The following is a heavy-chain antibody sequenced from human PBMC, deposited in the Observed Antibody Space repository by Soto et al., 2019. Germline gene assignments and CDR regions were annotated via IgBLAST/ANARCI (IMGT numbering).Heavy chain of an antibody. V-gene: IGHV1-18*01. CDR2: ISAYNGNT. CDR1: GYTFTSYG. Sequence: QVQLVQSGAEVKKPGASVKVSCKASGYTFTSYGISWVRQAPGQGLEWMGWISAYNGNTNYAQKLQGRVTMTTDTSTSTAYMELRSLRSDDTAVYYCARSYGSGSKYYYDYYMDVWGKGTTVTVSS. D-gene: IGHD3-10*01. J-gene: IGHJ6*03. CDR3: ARSYGSGSKYYYDYYMDV.